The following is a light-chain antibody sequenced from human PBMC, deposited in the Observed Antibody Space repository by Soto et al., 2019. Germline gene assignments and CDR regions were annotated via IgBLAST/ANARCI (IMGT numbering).Light chain of an antibody. CDR1: QSVGSY. CDR3: QQRSNWPPMYT. CDR2: DAS. Sequence: EIVLTQSPATLSLSPGERATLSCRASQSVGSYLAWYKQKPGQAPRLLIHDASNRATGIPARFSGSGSGTDFTLTISSLEPEDFAFYYCQQRSNWPPMYTFGQGTKVDIK. V-gene: IGKV3-11*01. J-gene: IGKJ2*01.